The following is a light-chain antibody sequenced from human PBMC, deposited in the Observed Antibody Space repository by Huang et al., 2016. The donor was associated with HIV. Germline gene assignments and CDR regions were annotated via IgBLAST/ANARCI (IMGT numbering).Light chain of an antibody. J-gene: IGKJ4*01. CDR1: QGIRND. CDR3: LRDYNYPVT. CDR2: AAS. V-gene: IGKV1-6*01. Sequence: ATQMTQSPSSLSASVGDRVTITCRASQGIRNDLGWYQQKPGKAPKLLIYAASSLQRGVPSRFSGSGSGTDFTLTISNLQPENFATYYCLRDYNYPVTFGGGTKVEIK.